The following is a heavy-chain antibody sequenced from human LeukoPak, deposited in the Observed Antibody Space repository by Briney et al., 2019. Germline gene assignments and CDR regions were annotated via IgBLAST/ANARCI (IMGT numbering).Heavy chain of an antibody. J-gene: IGHJ5*02. Sequence: GGSVRLSCAASGLTVSSNYMSWVRQAPGKGLEWVATIKPDGSAQYYVDSVKGRFTISRDNAKNSLFLQINSLRAEDTAVYYCANGGTYSSGPWGQGTLVTVSS. V-gene: IGHV3-7*01. D-gene: IGHD3-22*01. CDR1: GLTVSSNY. CDR3: ANGGTYSSGP. CDR2: IKPDGSAQ.